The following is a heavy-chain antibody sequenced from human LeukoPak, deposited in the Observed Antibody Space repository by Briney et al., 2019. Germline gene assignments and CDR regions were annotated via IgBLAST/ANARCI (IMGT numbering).Heavy chain of an antibody. CDR1: GYTFTRYD. J-gene: IGHJ3*02. Sequence: ASVKVSCKASGYTFTRYDINWVRQATGQGLEWMGWMNPNSGNTGYAQKFQGRVTITRNTSISTAYMELSSLRSEDTALYYCAREYYYDSSGKTNAFDIWGQGTMVTVSS. CDR2: MNPNSGNT. D-gene: IGHD3-22*01. CDR3: AREYYYDSSGKTNAFDI. V-gene: IGHV1-8*03.